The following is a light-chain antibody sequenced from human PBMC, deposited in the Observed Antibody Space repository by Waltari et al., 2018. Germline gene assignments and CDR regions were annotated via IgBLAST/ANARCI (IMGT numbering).Light chain of an antibody. V-gene: IGLV3-21*02. J-gene: IGLJ1*01. CDR3: QVWDTGSDRYV. CDR1: NIGTKS. Sequence: SYVLTQPPSVSVAPGQTARITCGGYNIGTKSVHWFQQRPGQAPVLVVYDDTDRPSGIPERFSGSNSGNTATLTISRVEAGDEADYYCQVWDTGSDRYVFGSGTKVTVL. CDR2: DDT.